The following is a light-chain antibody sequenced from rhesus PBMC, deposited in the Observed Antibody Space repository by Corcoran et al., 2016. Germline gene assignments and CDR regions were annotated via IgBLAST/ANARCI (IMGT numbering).Light chain of an antibody. J-gene: IGKJ3*01. CDR3: LQYDSRPFT. V-gene: IGKV1-21*01. Sequence: DIQMTQSPSSLSASVGDKVTITCRGSQGISRWLAWYQQQPGKAPKLLIYKASNLQSGVPSRFSGSGSGTDFTLTISSLQPEDFASYYCLQYDSRPFTFGPGTKLEIK. CDR1: QGISRW. CDR2: KAS.